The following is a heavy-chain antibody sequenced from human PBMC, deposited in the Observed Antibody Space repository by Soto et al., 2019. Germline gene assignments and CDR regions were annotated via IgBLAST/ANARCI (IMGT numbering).Heavy chain of an antibody. CDR3: AKEGVAPYYYYGMDG. V-gene: IGHV1-18*01. D-gene: IGHD5-12*01. J-gene: IGHJ6*04. CDR1: GYTFTRSG. Sequence: QVQLVQSGAEVKKPGASVKVSCKASGYTFTRSGISWVRQAPGQGPEWMGWISSYNGDTNYAQTFQGRVTMTTDTSXXTAYMEMRSLRSDDTAVYYSAKEGVAPYYYYGMDGWGKGAPVTVSS. CDR2: ISSYNGDT.